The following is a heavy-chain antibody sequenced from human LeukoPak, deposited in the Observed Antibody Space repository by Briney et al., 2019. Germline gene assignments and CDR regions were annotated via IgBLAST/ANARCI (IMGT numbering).Heavy chain of an antibody. D-gene: IGHD2-2*01. CDR1: RYTFTSYD. Sequence: ASVKASCKASRYTFTSYDINWGRQATGQGLEWMGWMNPNRGNTGYAQKFQGRVTMTRNTSISTAYMELSSLRSEDTAVYYCARGFRRVSCSSTSCYSTYPFYWGQGTLVTVSS. CDR3: ARGFRRVSCSSTSCYSTYPFY. CDR2: MNPNRGNT. J-gene: IGHJ4*02. V-gene: IGHV1-8*01.